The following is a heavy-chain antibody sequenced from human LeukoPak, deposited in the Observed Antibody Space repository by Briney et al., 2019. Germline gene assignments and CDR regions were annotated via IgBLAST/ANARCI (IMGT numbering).Heavy chain of an antibody. CDR2: ISGSGGST. D-gene: IGHD7-27*01. CDR1: GFTFSSYG. Sequence: PGGSLRLSCAASGFTFSSYGMSWVRQAPGKGLEWVSAISGSGGSTYYADSVKGRFTISRDNSKNTLYLQMNSLRAEDTAVYYCAKVLTGDRRLDYWGQGTLVTVSS. V-gene: IGHV3-23*01. CDR3: AKVLTGDRRLDY. J-gene: IGHJ4*02.